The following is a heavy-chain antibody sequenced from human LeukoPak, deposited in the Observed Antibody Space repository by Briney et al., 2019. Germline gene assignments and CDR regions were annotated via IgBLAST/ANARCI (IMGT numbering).Heavy chain of an antibody. CDR3: SRNGPVDFDY. Sequence: GGSLRLSCTTSGFAFDDFAMSWVRQPAGKGLEWVGFIRRRAYGGAAEYAASVKGRFIISRDDSKGIAYLQMNSLKTEDTAVYYCSRNGPVDFDYWGQGSRVIVSP. J-gene: IGHJ4*02. V-gene: IGHV3-49*04. CDR1: GFAFDDFA. CDR2: IRRRAYGGAA.